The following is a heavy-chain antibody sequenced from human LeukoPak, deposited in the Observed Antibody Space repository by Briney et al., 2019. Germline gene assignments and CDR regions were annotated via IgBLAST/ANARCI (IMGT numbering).Heavy chain of an antibody. J-gene: IGHJ4*02. V-gene: IGHV4-61*02. Sequence: SETLSLTCTVSGGSVGSRAYYWSWIRQPAGKGLEYIGRIYTDGSSNHNPSLKSRVSISMDRSNNQFSLILMSVTAADTGVYYCASEDLAVAGNFYYWGQGALVTVSS. D-gene: IGHD6-19*01. CDR1: GGSVGSRAYY. CDR2: IYTDGSS. CDR3: ASEDLAVAGNFYY.